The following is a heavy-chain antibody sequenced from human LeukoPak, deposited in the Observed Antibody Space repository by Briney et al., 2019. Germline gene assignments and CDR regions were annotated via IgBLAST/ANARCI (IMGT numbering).Heavy chain of an antibody. Sequence: GGSLRLSCAASGFTFSSYAMSWVRQAPGKGLEWVSVIYSGGSTYYADSVKGRFTISRDNSKNTLHLQMNSLRAEDTAVYYCARGYVGPRPFDYWGQGTLVTVSS. CDR1: GFTFSSYA. J-gene: IGHJ4*02. D-gene: IGHD3-16*01. CDR3: ARGYVGPRPFDY. V-gene: IGHV3-53*01. CDR2: IYSGGST.